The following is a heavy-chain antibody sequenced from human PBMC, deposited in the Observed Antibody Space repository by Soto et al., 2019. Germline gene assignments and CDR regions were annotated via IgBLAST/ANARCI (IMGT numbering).Heavy chain of an antibody. CDR2: INHSGSS. V-gene: IGHV4-34*01. Sequence: SETLSLTCAVYGGSFSGYYWRGLRQRPGKGLEWIGEINHSGSSKYSPSLKSRVTISVDTYKNQFSLKLSSVTAADTAVYYSARGLRRVMSNYYDSSGYYRYYYYGMDVWGQGNTVT. CDR3: ARGLRRVMSNYYDSSGYYRYYYYGMDV. J-gene: IGHJ6*02. D-gene: IGHD3-22*01. CDR1: GGSFSGYY.